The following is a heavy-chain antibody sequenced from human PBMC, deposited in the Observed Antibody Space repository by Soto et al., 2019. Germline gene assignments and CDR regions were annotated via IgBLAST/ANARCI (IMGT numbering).Heavy chain of an antibody. J-gene: IGHJ4*02. CDR1: GYTFTSYG. V-gene: IGHV1-69*13. CDR2: ISPIFGTA. D-gene: IGHD2-21*02. CDR3: ARDKGYCGGDCPIDY. Sequence: GASVKASCKSSGYTFTSYGISCVRQAPGQGLEWMGGISPIFGTANYAQKFQGRVTITADESTSTAYMELSSLRSEDTAVYYCARDKGYCGGDCPIDYWGQGTLVTVSS.